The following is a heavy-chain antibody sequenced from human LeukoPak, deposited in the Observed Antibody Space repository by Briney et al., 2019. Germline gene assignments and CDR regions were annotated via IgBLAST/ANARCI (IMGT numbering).Heavy chain of an antibody. V-gene: IGHV3-74*01. D-gene: IGHD3-22*01. Sequence: AGSLRLSCAASGFTFSNNWMHWVRQAPGKGLVWVSRINSDGRTTTYADSVKGRFTISRDNAKNTLYLQMNSLRAEDTAVYYCAMIKEGWGQGTLVTVSS. CDR2: INSDGRTT. CDR1: GFTFSNNW. J-gene: IGHJ4*02. CDR3: AMIKEG.